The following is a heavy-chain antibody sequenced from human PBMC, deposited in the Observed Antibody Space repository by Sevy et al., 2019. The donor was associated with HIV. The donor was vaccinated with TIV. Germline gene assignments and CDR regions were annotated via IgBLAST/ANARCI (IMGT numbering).Heavy chain of an antibody. J-gene: IGHJ3*02. Sequence: ASVKVSCKASGYTFTSYGISWVRQAPGQGLEWMGWISAYNGNTNYAQKLQGRVTMTTDTSTSTAYMELRSLRSDDTAVYYCARTGSYYHSSMDAFDIWGHGTMVTVSS. CDR3: ARTGSYYHSSMDAFDI. D-gene: IGHD3-22*01. CDR2: ISAYNGNT. V-gene: IGHV1-18*01. CDR1: GYTFTSYG.